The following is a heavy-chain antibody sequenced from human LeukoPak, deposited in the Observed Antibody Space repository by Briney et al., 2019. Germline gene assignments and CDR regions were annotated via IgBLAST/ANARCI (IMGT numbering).Heavy chain of an antibody. CDR3: ARWGYGPYGYYYYYMDV. V-gene: IGHV4-59*01. CDR1: GGSISSYY. J-gene: IGHJ6*03. CDR2: IYYSGST. D-gene: IGHD5-18*01. Sequence: SETLSLTCTVSGGSISSYYWSWIRQPPGKGLEWIGYIYYSGSTNYNPSLKSRITISVDTSKNQFSLKLSSVTAADTAVYYCARWGYGPYGYYYYYMDVWGKGTTVTVSS.